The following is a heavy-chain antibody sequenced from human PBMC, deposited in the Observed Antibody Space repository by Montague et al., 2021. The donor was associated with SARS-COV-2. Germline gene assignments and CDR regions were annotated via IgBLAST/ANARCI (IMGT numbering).Heavy chain of an antibody. J-gene: IGHJ6*02. CDR2: ISYDGSNK. D-gene: IGHD3-9*01. CDR1: GFTFSSYG. CDR3: AKDRTYYDILTGYYPRRSYYYYYGMDV. V-gene: IGHV3-30*18. Sequence: SLSLSFAASGFTFSSYGMHWVRQAPGKGLEWVAVISYDGSNKYYADSVKGRFTISRDNSKNTLYLQMNSLRAEDTAVYYCAKDRTYYDILTGYYPRRSYYYYYGMDVWGQGTTVTVSS.